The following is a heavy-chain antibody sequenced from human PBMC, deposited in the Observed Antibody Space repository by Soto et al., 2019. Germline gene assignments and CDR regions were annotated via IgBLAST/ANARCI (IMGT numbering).Heavy chain of an antibody. V-gene: IGHV1-46*01. D-gene: IGHD3-3*01. J-gene: IGHJ4*02. Sequence: ASVKVSCKASGYTFTSYYMHWVRQAPGQGLEWMGIINPSGGSTSYAQKFQGRVTMTRDTSTSTVYMELSSLRSEDTAVYYCARDREMAIFGVVTTFDYWGQGTLVTAPQ. CDR1: GYTFTSYY. CDR2: INPSGGST. CDR3: ARDREMAIFGVVTTFDY.